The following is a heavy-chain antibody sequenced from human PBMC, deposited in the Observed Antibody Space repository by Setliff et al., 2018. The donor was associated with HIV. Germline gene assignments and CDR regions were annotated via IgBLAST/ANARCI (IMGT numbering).Heavy chain of an antibody. CDR2: ISGYNGNT. Sequence: ASVKVSCKASGYTFTGYYMHWVRQAPGQGLEWMGWISGYNGNTKYVQKLQGRVTMTTDTSTRTVYMELRSLRHDDTAEYFCARVPYRSAWFSGGHDAFDVWGQGTMVTVSS. D-gene: IGHD6-19*01. CDR3: ARVPYRSAWFSGGHDAFDV. V-gene: IGHV1-18*04. J-gene: IGHJ3*01. CDR1: GYTFTGYY.